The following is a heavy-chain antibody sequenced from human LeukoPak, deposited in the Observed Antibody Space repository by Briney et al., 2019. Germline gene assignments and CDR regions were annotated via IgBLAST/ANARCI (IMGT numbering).Heavy chain of an antibody. J-gene: IGHJ4*02. V-gene: IGHV5-51*01. CDR3: ARLASEGTFDY. D-gene: IGHD1-1*01. Sequence: GESLKISCKASGYSFTTYWIAWVRQMPGKGLEWMGIICPGDSDTRYSPSFQGQVTISVDKSISTAFLQWSSLKASDTATFYCARLASEGTFDYWGQGSLVTVSS. CDR2: ICPGDSDT. CDR1: GYSFTTYW.